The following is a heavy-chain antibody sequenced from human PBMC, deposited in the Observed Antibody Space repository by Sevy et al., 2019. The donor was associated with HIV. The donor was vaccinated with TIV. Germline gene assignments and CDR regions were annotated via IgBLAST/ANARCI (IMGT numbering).Heavy chain of an antibody. CDR3: ARDLTMVREADFFDY. CDR2: IIPMFGTS. CDR1: GGTFSNYA. V-gene: IGHV1-69*13. Sequence: ASVKVSCKASGGTFSNYAINWVRQAPGQGLEWMGRIIPMFGTSTYAQRFQGRVTITADESTSTAYMELSGLRSEDTAVYYCARDLTMVREADFFDYWGQGTLVTVSS. J-gene: IGHJ4*02. D-gene: IGHD3-10*01.